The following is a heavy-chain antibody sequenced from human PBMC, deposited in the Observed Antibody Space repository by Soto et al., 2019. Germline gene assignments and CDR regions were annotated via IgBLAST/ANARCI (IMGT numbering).Heavy chain of an antibody. D-gene: IGHD4-4*01. CDR1: GFTFSNYV. CDR2: ITGGDSYT. J-gene: IGHJ6*02. CDR3: AKGDYDYSNYYGLDV. V-gene: IGHV3-23*01. Sequence: GGSLRLSCTASGFTFSNYVINWVRQAPGKGLEWVSAITGGDSYTYYADSVKGRFTISRDNSKNTLFLQMNSLRGEDTAVYYCAKGDYDYSNYYGLDVWGQGTTVTVSS.